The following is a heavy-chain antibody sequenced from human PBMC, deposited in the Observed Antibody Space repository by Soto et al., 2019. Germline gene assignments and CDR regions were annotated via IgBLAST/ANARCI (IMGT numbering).Heavy chain of an antibody. CDR1: GGSISSYY. CDR2: IYYSGST. CDR3: ARDLGAPNEEFYYGMDF. V-gene: IGHV4-59*01. Sequence: SETLSLTCTVSGGSISSYYWSWIRQPPGKGLEWIGYIYYSGSTNYNPSLKSRVTISVDTSKNQFSLKLSSVTAADTAVYYCARDLGAPNEEFYYGMDFWGQGTTVTVSS. J-gene: IGHJ6*02. D-gene: IGHD3-16*01.